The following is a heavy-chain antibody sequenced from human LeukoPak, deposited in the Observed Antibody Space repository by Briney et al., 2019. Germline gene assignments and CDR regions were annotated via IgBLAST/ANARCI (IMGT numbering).Heavy chain of an antibody. Sequence: PSETLSLTCTVSGGSISGSYWSWIQQPPGQGLEWIAYMYNSGSTNYNPSLKSRVTISIDTSKNQFSLKLSSLTAADTAIYYCARGIESYGDYGYWGQGILVTVSS. D-gene: IGHD4-17*01. CDR1: GGSISGSY. V-gene: IGHV4-59*01. CDR2: MYNSGST. J-gene: IGHJ4*02. CDR3: ARGIESYGDYGY.